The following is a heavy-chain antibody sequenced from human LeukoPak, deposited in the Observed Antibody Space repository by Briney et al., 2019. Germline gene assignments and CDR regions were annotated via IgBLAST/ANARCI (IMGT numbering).Heavy chain of an antibody. V-gene: IGHV3-64D*06. CDR3: VKDQVAAAGYYFDY. J-gene: IGHJ4*02. CDR1: GFTFSSYA. D-gene: IGHD6-13*01. CDR2: ISSNGGST. Sequence: GGSLRLSCSASGFTFSSYAMHWVRQAPGKGLEYVSAISSNGGSTYYADSVKGRFTISRGNSKNTLYLQMSSLRAEDTAVYYCVKDQVAAAGYYFDYWGQGTLVTVSS.